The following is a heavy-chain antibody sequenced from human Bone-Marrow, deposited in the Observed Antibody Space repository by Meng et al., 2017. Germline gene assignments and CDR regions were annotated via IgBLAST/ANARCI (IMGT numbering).Heavy chain of an antibody. Sequence: GESLKISCAASGFTFSSYEMNWVRQAPGKGLEWVSYISSSGSTIYYADSVKGRFPISRDNAKNSLYLQMNSLRDEDTAVYYCARDHYYSGGSCYSGYYYYGMDVWGQGTTVTVSS. D-gene: IGHD2-15*01. CDR3: ARDHYYSGGSCYSGYYYYGMDV. V-gene: IGHV3-48*03. J-gene: IGHJ6*02. CDR1: GFTFSSYE. CDR2: ISSSGSTI.